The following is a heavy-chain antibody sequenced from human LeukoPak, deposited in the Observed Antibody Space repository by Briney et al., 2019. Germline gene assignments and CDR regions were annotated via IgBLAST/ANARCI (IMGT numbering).Heavy chain of an antibody. V-gene: IGHV3-30*18. J-gene: IGHJ6*02. Sequence: GRSLRLSCAASGFTFSSYGMHWVRQAPGKGLEWVAVISYDGSNKYYADSVKGRFTISRDNSKNTLYLQMNSLRAEDTAVYYCAKGRPYGMDVWGQGTTVTVSS. CDR3: AKGRPYGMDV. CDR2: ISYDGSNK. D-gene: IGHD6-6*01. CDR1: GFTFSSYG.